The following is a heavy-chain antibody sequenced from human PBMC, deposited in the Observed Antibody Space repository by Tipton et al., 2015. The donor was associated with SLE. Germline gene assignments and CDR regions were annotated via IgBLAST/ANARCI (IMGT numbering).Heavy chain of an antibody. D-gene: IGHD6-13*01. Sequence: LRLSCAVYGGSFSGYYWSWIRQPPGKGLEWIGEINHSGSTNYSPSLKSRVTISVDTSKNQFSLKLSSVTAADTAVYYCARGVGSSWLYYFDYWGQGTLVTVSS. J-gene: IGHJ4*02. CDR2: INHSGST. CDR3: ARGVGSSWLYYFDY. V-gene: IGHV4-34*01. CDR1: GGSFSGYY.